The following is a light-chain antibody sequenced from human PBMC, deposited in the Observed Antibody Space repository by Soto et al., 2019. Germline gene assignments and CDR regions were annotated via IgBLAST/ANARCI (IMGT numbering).Light chain of an antibody. CDR1: QGISSY. Sequence: DIQMTQSPSSVSASVGDRVTITCRASQGISSYLAWYQQKPGKAPNVLIYAASSLQSGVPSRFSGSGSGTDFTLTISSLQPEDCATYYCQQANSFPYTFGQGTKLGIK. CDR2: AAS. V-gene: IGKV1-12*01. J-gene: IGKJ2*01. CDR3: QQANSFPYT.